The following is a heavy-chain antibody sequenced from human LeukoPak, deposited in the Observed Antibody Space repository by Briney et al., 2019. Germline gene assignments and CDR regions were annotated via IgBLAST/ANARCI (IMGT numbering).Heavy chain of an antibody. Sequence: PGGSLRLSCAASGFTVSSNYMSVVRKAPGKGLEWVSVVYSGCSTYYADSVKGRFTISRDMSKNMLYLQINSLKAEDTAVYYCARMSGDGHNFMSYWGQGPLVTVSS. CDR3: ARMSGDGHNFMSY. J-gene: IGHJ4*02. V-gene: IGHV3-53*01. CDR1: GFTVSSNY. CDR2: VYSGCST. D-gene: IGHD5-24*01.